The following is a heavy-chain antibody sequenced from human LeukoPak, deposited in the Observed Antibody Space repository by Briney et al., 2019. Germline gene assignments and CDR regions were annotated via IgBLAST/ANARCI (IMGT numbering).Heavy chain of an antibody. V-gene: IGHV4-59*01. CDR2: IYYSGST. CDR1: GGSISSYY. CDR3: ARVYYGSGSYSHWFDP. D-gene: IGHD3-10*01. Sequence: SETLSLTCTVSGGSISSYYWSWIRQPPGKGLEWIGYIYYSGSTNCNPSLKSRVTISVDTSKNQFSLKLSSVTAADTAVYYCARVYYGSGSYSHWFDPWGQGTLVTVSS. J-gene: IGHJ5*02.